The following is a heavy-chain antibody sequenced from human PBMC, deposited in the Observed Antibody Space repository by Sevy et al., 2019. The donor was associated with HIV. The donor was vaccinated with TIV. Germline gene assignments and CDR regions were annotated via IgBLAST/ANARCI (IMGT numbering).Heavy chain of an antibody. CDR3: AGGDTPMITDLDY. J-gene: IGHJ4*02. D-gene: IGHD3-16*01. CDR1: GLTFTTNA. Sequence: GGSLRLSCAASGLTFTTNAMSWVRQAPGKGLEWVAGITSGGATYYADSVKGRFTVSRDNSKNTLYLQLNSLRADDTAVFYWAGGDTPMITDLDYWGQGTLVTVSS. CDR2: ITSGGAT. V-gene: IGHV3-23*01.